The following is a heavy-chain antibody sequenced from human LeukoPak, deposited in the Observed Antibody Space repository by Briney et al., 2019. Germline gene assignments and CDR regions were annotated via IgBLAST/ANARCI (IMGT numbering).Heavy chain of an antibody. J-gene: IGHJ4*02. V-gene: IGHV4-59*08. D-gene: IGHD2/OR15-2a*01. CDR2: SDKSGST. CDR1: GGSISSYY. CDR3: AADRNNRSWYHY. Sequence: SETLSLTCTVSGGSISSYYWSRIRQPPGKGPEWIGYSDKSGSTNYNPSLKSRVTISVDTSTNQFSLRLSSVTAADTAVYYCAADRNNRSWYHYWGQGILVTVSS.